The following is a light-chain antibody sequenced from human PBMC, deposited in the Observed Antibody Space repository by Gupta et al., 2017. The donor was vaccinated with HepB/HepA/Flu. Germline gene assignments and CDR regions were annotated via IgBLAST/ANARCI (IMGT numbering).Light chain of an antibody. CDR3: TSYTSSSTVL. CDR1: SSDVGGYNF. Sequence: SALTQPASVSGSPGQSITISCTGSSSDVGGYNFVSWYQHHPGQAPKLLIYDVTNRPSGVSNRFSGSKSGNTASLTISGLQVGDEADYYCTSYTSSSTVLFGGGTRLTV. J-gene: IGLJ3*02. V-gene: IGLV2-14*03. CDR2: DVT.